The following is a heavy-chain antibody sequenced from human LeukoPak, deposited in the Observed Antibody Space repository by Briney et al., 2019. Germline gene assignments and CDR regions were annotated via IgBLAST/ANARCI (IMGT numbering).Heavy chain of an antibody. CDR2: IYSGGST. J-gene: IGHJ4*02. Sequence: PGGSLRLSCAASGFTVSSNYMSWVRQAPGKGLEWVSVIYSGGSTYYADSVKGRFTISRDNSKNTLYLQMNSLRAEDTAVYYCARGRRGTAMVYWGQGTLVTVSS. D-gene: IGHD5-18*01. CDR1: GFTVSSNY. CDR3: ARGRRGTAMVY. V-gene: IGHV3-53*01.